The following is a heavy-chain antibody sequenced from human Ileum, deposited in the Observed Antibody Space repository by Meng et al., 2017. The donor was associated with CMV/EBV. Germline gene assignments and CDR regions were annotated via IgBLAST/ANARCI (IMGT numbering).Heavy chain of an antibody. CDR1: RFSFSGYW. J-gene: IGHJ6*02. CDR2: LNQDGSEK. V-gene: IGHV3-7*01. Sequence: GESLKISCAASRFSFSGYWMIRVRQGPGKGLEWVAILNQDGSEKYYVGSVMGRFTISRDNAKNSLYLQMNSLRAADTAVYYCARGPFDIFYYYYGLDVWGQGTTVTVSS. D-gene: IGHD3-9*01. CDR3: ARGPFDIFYYYYGLDV.